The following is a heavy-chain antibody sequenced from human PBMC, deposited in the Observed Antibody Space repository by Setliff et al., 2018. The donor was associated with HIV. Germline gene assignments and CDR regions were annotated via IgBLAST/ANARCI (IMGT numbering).Heavy chain of an antibody. D-gene: IGHD6-13*01. CDR2: IIPMYNIP. CDR1: GGTLSNYV. J-gene: IGHJ3*02. V-gene: IGHV1-69*13. Sequence: SVKVSCKTPGGTLSNYVITWVRQAPGQGLEWMGMIIPMYNIPAYAQKFQGRVTFTADESTSTAYMELSSLSSEDTAVYYCARDQTGVAAAAFGGGSAWSDEGFDIWGQGTMVTVSS. CDR3: ARDQTGVAAAAFGGGSAWSDEGFDI.